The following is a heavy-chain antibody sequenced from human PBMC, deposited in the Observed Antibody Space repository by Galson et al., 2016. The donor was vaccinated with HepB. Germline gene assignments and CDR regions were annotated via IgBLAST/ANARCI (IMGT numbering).Heavy chain of an antibody. J-gene: IGHJ4*02. V-gene: IGHV4-39*01. CDR2: KYYSGST. D-gene: IGHD3-10*01. Sequence: SETLSLTCTVSGGSISRSSYYWGWIRQPPGKGLEWIGSKYYSGSTYSNPSLKSRVTISVDTSKNQFSLKLSSVTAADTAVYYCARRVDDDSGKWMFYFDYWGRGTLVTVSS. CDR3: ARRVDDDSGKWMFYFDY. CDR1: GGSISRSSYY.